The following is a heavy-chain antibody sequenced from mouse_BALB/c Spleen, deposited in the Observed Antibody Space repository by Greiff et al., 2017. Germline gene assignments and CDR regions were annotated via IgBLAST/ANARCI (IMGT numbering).Heavy chain of an antibody. D-gene: IGHD1-1*01. CDR1: GYAFTNYL. V-gene: IGHV1-54*03. Sequence: VMLVESGAELVRPGTSVKVSCKASGYAFTNYLIEWVKQRPGQGLEWIGVINPGSGGTNYNEKFKGKATLTADKSSSTAYMQLSSLTSDDSAVYFCARSGYYGSRGYFDYWGQGTTLTVSS. CDR3: ARSGYYGSRGYFDY. CDR2: INPGSGGT. J-gene: IGHJ2*01.